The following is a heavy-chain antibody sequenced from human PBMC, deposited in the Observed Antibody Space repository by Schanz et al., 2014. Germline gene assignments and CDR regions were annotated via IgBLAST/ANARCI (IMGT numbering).Heavy chain of an antibody. CDR3: ARAQPPSDGDAFDI. Sequence: EVQVVESGGGLVQPGGSLRLSCAASGFSFSDYSMNWVRQAPGKGLEWISYIKISGDVFYTDSVKGRFTISRDNAKNSVYLQMNSLRDEDTAVYYCARAQPPSDGDAFDIWGQGTMVTVSS. V-gene: IGHV3-48*02. CDR2: IKISGDV. CDR1: GFSFSDYS. J-gene: IGHJ3*02. D-gene: IGHD2-21*01.